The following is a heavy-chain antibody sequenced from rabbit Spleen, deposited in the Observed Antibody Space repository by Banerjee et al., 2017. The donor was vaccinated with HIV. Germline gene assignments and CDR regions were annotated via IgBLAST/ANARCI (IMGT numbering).Heavy chain of an antibody. Sequence: QEQLVESGGGLVQPEGSLTLTCTASGFSFSSSYWICWVRQAPGKGLEWIACIYAGSGNTYYTTWAKGRFTISKTSSTTVTLQMTSLTAADTATYFCARDLTSVVGWNFNLWGPGTLVTVS. CDR1: GFSFSSSYW. J-gene: IGHJ4*01. CDR3: ARDLTSVVGWNFNL. D-gene: IGHD1-1*01. V-gene: IGHV1S45*01. CDR2: IYAGSGNT.